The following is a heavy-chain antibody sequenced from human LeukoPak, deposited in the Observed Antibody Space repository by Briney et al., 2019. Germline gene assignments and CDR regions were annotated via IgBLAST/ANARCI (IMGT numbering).Heavy chain of an antibody. CDR2: MYLSGTT. CDR1: GDSINSLDL. CDR3: ARVGSRSCGGDCYPEDYYYGMDV. V-gene: IGHV4-4*02. Sequence: SETLSLTCTVSGDSINSLDLWSWVRQPPGKGLEWIGEMYLSGTTHSNPSVKSRVTISLDTSKNQFSLKLSSVTAADTAVYYCARVGSRSCGGDCYPEDYYYGMDVWGQGTTVTVSS. D-gene: IGHD2-21*02. J-gene: IGHJ6*02.